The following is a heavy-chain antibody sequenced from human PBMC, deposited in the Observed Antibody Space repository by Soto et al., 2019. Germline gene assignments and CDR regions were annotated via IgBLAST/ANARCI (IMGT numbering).Heavy chain of an antibody. CDR2: RKQDGSEK. CDR1: GFTFNSYW. CDR3: ARGRDY. Sequence: EVQLVESGGGLVQPGGSLRLSCAASGFTFNSYWMTWVRQAPGQGLEWVANRKQDGSEKYYVDSVKGRFTISRDKAKNSLYLKMNRLRAEDTAVYFCARGRDYWGQGTLVTVSS. J-gene: IGHJ4*02. V-gene: IGHV3-7*03.